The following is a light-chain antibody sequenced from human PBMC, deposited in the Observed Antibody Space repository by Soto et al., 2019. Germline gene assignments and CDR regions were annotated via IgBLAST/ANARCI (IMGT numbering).Light chain of an antibody. CDR3: QQYGSSPPFT. V-gene: IGKV3-20*01. CDR2: GAS. CDR1: HSVSSSY. J-gene: IGKJ3*01. Sequence: EIVLTQSPGTLSLSPGERATLSCRASHSVSSSYLGWYQQKPGQAPRLLIYGASGRATGIPDRFSGSGSGTHFTLTISRLEPQDFAVYYCQQYGSSPPFTFGPGTKVDIK.